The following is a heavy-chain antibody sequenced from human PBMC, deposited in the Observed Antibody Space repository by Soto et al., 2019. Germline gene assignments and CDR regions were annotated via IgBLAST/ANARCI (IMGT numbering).Heavy chain of an antibody. D-gene: IGHD2-2*01. CDR3: GKDSSSVPAASDY. Sequence: EVQLLESGGGLVQAGGSLRLSCAASGFTFSSYAMSWVRQAPGKGLEWVSTFSGSGSTTYYADSVKGRFTISRDNSKNTLYLQMNSLRAEDTAVYYCGKDSSSVPAASDYWGQGTPVTVSS. CDR2: FSGSGSTT. J-gene: IGHJ4*02. CDR1: GFTFSSYA. V-gene: IGHV3-23*01.